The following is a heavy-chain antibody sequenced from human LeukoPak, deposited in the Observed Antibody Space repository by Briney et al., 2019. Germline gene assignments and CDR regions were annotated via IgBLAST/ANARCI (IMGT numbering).Heavy chain of an antibody. CDR3: ARADMTTVTTGASGSFDY. CDR2: IYYSGST. Sequence: PSETLSLTCAVSGGSISSGGYYWSWIRQHPGKGLEWIGYIYYSGSTYYNPSLKSRVTISVDTSKNQISLKLSSVTAADTAVYYCARADMTTVTTGASGSFDYWGQGTLVTVSS. J-gene: IGHJ4*02. D-gene: IGHD4-17*01. CDR1: GGSISSGGYY. V-gene: IGHV4-31*11.